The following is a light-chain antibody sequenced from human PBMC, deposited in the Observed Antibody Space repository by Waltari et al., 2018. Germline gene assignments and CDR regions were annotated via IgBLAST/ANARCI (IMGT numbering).Light chain of an antibody. V-gene: IGKV4-1*01. J-gene: IGKJ2*01. Sequence: DIVMTQSPDSLPVSLGERVTLNCKSSQSVLYNTDNKNYLAWYQQKPGQSPKLLIYWASTRESGVPDRFSGSGSGTDFTLTISGLQADDAAIYFCQQYYDIPVTFGQGTRLEIK. CDR1: QSVLYNTDNKNY. CDR3: QQYYDIPVT. CDR2: WAS.